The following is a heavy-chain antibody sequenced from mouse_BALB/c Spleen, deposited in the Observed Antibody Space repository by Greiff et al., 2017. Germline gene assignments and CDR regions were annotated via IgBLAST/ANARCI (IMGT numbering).Heavy chain of an antibody. CDR2: ISSGSSTI. D-gene: IGHD2-4*01. J-gene: IGHJ3*01. V-gene: IGHV5-17*02. CDR3: ARDGITTVAY. CDR1: GFTFSSFG. Sequence: EVQVVESGGGLVQPGGSRKLSCAASGFTFSSFGMHWVRQAPEKGLEWVAYISSGSSTIYYADTVKGRFTISRDNPKNTLFLQMTSLRSEDTAMYYCARDGITTVAYWGQGTLVTVSA.